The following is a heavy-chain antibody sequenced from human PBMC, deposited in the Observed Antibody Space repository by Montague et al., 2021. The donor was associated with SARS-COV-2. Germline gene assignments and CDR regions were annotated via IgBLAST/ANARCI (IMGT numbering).Heavy chain of an antibody. CDR1: GDSITSDVSY. CDR2: IYTTVST. J-gene: IGHJ4*02. V-gene: IGHV4-61*02. CDR3: AGDDFRWDFDC. D-gene: IGHD2/OR15-2a*01. Sequence: TLSLTCTVSGDSITSDVSYWSWIRQPAGKGLEWIGRIYTTVSTNYNPSLKSRLTISLDTSKNQFSLKLSSVTAADTAVYYCAGDDFRWDFDCWGQGTLVTVSS.